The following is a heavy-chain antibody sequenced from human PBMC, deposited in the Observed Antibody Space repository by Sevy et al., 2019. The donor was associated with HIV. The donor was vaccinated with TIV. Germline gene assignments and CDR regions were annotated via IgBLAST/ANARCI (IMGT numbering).Heavy chain of an antibody. V-gene: IGHV3-15*01. CDR2: IKSKTDGGTT. CDR1: GFTFSNAW. Sequence: GGFLRLSCAASGFTFSNAWMSWVRQAPGKGLEWVGRIKSKTDGGTTDYAAPVKGRFTISRDDSKNTLYLQMNSLKTEDTAVYYCTTYYDYVWGSYRIDYWGQGTLVTVSS. D-gene: IGHD3-16*02. CDR3: TTYYDYVWGSYRIDY. J-gene: IGHJ4*02.